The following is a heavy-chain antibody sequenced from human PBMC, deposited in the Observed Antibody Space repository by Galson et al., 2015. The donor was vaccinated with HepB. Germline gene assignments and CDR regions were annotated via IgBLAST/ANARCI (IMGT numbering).Heavy chain of an antibody. CDR3: AREVRIGYSGYDPKYAFDI. V-gene: IGHV1-69*04. J-gene: IGHJ3*02. D-gene: IGHD5-12*01. Sequence: SVKVSCKASGGTFSSYTISWVRQAPGQGLEWMGRIIPILGIANYAQKFQGRVTITANKSTSTAYMELSSLRSEDTAVYYCAREVRIGYSGYDPKYAFDIWGQWTMVTVSS. CDR2: IIPILGIA. CDR1: GGTFSSYT.